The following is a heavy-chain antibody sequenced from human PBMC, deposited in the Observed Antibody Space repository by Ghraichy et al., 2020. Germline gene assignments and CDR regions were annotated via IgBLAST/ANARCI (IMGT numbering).Heavy chain of an antibody. J-gene: IGHJ1*01. D-gene: IGHD3-10*01. V-gene: IGHV4-39*01. Sequence: SETLSLTCTVSGGSINIVSFYWGWVRQPPGKGLEWIGNIYNTGTTSYNPSLKSRVNISVDTSKNEFSLRLTSVTAADTAVYFCAGPSGYGTGSYYPLEHWGQGSWVTVTS. CDR1: GGSINIVSFY. CDR2: IYNTGTT. CDR3: AGPSGYGTGSYYPLEH.